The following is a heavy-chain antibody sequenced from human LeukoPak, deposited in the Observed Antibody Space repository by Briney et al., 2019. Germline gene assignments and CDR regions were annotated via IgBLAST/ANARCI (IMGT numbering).Heavy chain of an antibody. CDR1: GFTFSGST. J-gene: IGHJ4*02. CDR3: TRGSTYGTFDY. CDR2: IRSKANNYAT. Sequence: GGSLRLSCAASGFTFSGSTIHWVRQASGKGLEWVGHIRSKANNYATEYAASLKGRFTISRDDSKNTAFLQMNSLKTEDTAVHYCTRGSTYGTFDYWGQGTLVIVSS. D-gene: IGHD2-2*01. V-gene: IGHV3-73*01.